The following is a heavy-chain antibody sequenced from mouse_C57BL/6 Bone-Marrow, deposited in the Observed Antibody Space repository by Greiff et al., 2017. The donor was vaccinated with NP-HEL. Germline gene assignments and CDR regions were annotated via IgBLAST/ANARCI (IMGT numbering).Heavy chain of an antibody. V-gene: IGHV5-17*01. D-gene: IGHD1-1*01. CDR3: AGSHYGSSGYFDY. Sequence: EVKLMESGGGLVKPGGSLKLSCAASGFTFSDYGMHWVRQAPEKGLEWVAYISSGSSTIYYADTVKGRFTISRDNAKNTLFLQMTSLRSENTAMYYCAGSHYGSSGYFDYWGQGTTLTVSS. CDR1: GFTFSDYG. J-gene: IGHJ2*01. CDR2: ISSGSSTI.